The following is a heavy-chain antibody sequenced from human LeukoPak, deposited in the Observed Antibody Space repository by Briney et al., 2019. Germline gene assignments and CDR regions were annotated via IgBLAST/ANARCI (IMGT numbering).Heavy chain of an antibody. J-gene: IGHJ4*02. CDR2: IYSGGST. CDR3: ARDWEYYDILTGYSYYFDY. D-gene: IGHD3-9*01. Sequence: PGGSLRLSCAASGFTVSSNYMSWVRRAPGKGLEWVSVIYSGGSTYYADSVKGRFTISRDNSKNTLYLQMNSLRAEDTAVYYCARDWEYYDILTGYSYYFDYWGQGTLVTVSS. CDR1: GFTVSSNY. V-gene: IGHV3-53*01.